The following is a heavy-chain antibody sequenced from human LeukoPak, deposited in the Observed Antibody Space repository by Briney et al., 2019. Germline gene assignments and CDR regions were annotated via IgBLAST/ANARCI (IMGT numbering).Heavy chain of an antibody. CDR1: GYSISSGYY. Sequence: PSETLSLTCTVSGYSISSGYYWGWIRQPPGKGLEWIGSTYRSGSTYYNPSLKSRVTISVDTSKNQFSLKLSSVTAADTAVYYCARDYDSSGYYGYWGQGTLVTVSS. D-gene: IGHD3-22*01. V-gene: IGHV4-38-2*02. J-gene: IGHJ4*02. CDR3: ARDYDSSGYYGY. CDR2: TYRSGST.